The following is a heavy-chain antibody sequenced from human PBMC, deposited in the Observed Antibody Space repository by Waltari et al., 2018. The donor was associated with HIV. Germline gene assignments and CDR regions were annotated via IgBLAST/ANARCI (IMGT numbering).Heavy chain of an antibody. CDR3: AKGDCSGGSCYSDYYGMDV. CDR1: GFTFSSYG. Sequence: QVQLVESGGGVVQPGGSLRLSCAASGFTFSSYGMHWVRQAPGKGLEWVAFILYEGSNKYYADSVKGRFTISRDNSKNTLYLQMNSRRAEDTAVYYCAKGDCSGGSCYSDYYGMDVWGQGTTVTVSS. J-gene: IGHJ6*02. CDR2: ILYEGSNK. D-gene: IGHD2-15*01. V-gene: IGHV3-30*02.